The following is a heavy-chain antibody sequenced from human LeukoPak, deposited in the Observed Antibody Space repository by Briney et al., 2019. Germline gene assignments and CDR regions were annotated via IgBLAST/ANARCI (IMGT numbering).Heavy chain of an antibody. CDR2: IYYGGST. V-gene: IGHV4-39*01. CDR3: ARRGVAIDF. Sequence: SETLSLTCSVSGGSISSSNYYWGWIRQPPGKGLEWIGSIYYGGSTYYNPSLESRVTISVDTSKNQFSLKLSSVTAADTAVYYCARRGVAIDFWGQGTLVTVSS. D-gene: IGHD3-3*01. J-gene: IGHJ4*02. CDR1: GGSISSSNYY.